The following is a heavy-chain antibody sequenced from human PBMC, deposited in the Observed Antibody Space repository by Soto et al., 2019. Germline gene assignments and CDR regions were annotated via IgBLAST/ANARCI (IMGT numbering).Heavy chain of an antibody. CDR3: ASKYSSNSVAFDY. CDR2: IFPLDSDI. J-gene: IGHJ4*02. Sequence: GEALKISCKGSGYSFANYWIGWVRQMPGKGLEWMGIIFPLDSDIRYSPSFQGQVTISADKSISTAYLQWSSLKASDTAMYYCASKYSSNSVAFDYWGQGTRVTVS. D-gene: IGHD2-15*01. V-gene: IGHV5-51*01. CDR1: GYSFANYW.